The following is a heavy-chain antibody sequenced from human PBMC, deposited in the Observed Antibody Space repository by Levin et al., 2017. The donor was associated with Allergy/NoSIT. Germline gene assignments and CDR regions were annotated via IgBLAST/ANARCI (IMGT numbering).Heavy chain of an antibody. CDR2: INHSGST. D-gene: IGHD1-1*01. CDR3: ARVWKGRCGY. J-gene: IGHJ4*02. Sequence: SQTLSLTCAVYGGSFSGYYWSWIRQPPGKGLEWIGEINHSGSTNYNPSLKSRVTISVDTSKNQFSLKLSSVTAADTAVYYCARVWKGRCGYWGQGTLVTVSS. CDR1: GGSFSGYY. V-gene: IGHV4-34*01.